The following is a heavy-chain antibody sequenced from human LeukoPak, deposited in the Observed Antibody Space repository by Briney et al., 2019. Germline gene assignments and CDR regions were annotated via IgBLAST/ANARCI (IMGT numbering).Heavy chain of an antibody. Sequence: GESLKISCKGSGYSFTSYWIGWVRQMPGKGLEWMGIIYPGDSDTRYSPSFQGQVPISADKSISTAYLQWSSLKASDTAMYYCARQFCSSTSCYRSWFDPWGQGTLVTVSS. V-gene: IGHV5-51*01. CDR3: ARQFCSSTSCYRSWFDP. CDR1: GYSFTSYW. J-gene: IGHJ5*02. D-gene: IGHD2-2*02. CDR2: IYPGDSDT.